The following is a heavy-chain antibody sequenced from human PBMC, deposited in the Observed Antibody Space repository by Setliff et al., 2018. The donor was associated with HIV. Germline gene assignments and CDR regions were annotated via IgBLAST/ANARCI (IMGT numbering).Heavy chain of an antibody. CDR2: IYHHGTT. J-gene: IGHJ6*02. CDR3: ARGGPTVAFGLDV. Sequence: PSETLSLTCAVSGYSISSGYYWGWIRQPPGKGLEWIGNIYHHGTTNYYPSLKGRVTISLDTSNNQFSLNLNSVTAADTAVYYCARGGPTVAFGLDVWGQGTTVTVSS. V-gene: IGHV4-38-2*01. D-gene: IGHD4-17*01. CDR1: GYSISSGYY.